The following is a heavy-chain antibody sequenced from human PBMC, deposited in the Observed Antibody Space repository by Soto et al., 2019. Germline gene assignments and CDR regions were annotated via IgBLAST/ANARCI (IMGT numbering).Heavy chain of an antibody. CDR3: ASQLDEGVDV. CDR2: IYYSGST. Sequence: QVQLQESGPGLVKPSQTLSLTCTVSGGSISSGGYYWSWIRQHPGKGLEWIGYIYYSGSTYYNPSLKSRVTISVDPSKIPFSLTLSSVTAADTAVYYCASQLDEGVDVWGQGTTVTVSS. V-gene: IGHV4-31*03. J-gene: IGHJ6*02. CDR1: GGSISSGGYY. D-gene: IGHD6-6*01.